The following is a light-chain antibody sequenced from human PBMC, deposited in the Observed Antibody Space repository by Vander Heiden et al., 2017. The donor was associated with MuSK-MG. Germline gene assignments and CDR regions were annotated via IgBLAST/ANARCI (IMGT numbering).Light chain of an antibody. CDR2: DSS. CDR3: LQFDDVPFT. V-gene: IGKV1-33*01. CDR1: QGIAYH. Sequence: DIRMTQSPTSLSASVGDRVSITCQASQGIAYHVNWYQQQPVKAPTLLIHDSSTLETGVPSRFSGSGSGTDFTFTITSLLPEDTATYYWLQFDDVPFTFGQGTKLDIK. J-gene: IGKJ2*01.